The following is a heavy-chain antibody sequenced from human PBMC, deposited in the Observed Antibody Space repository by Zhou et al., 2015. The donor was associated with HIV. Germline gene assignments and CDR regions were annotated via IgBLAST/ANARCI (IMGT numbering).Heavy chain of an antibody. V-gene: IGHV1-69*06. CDR3: ARGGYCTNGVCQEHYYYYYGMDI. J-gene: IGHJ6*02. CDR1: GGTFSSYA. CDR2: IIPVSGTV. D-gene: IGHD2-8*01. Sequence: QVQLVQSGAEVKKPGSSVKVSCKASGGTFSSYAISWVRQAPGQGLEWMGGIIPVSGTVNYAQNFQGRVTITADTFTNIAYMELSSLRSEDTAVYYCARGGYCTNGVCQEHYYYYYGMDIWGQGTTVTVSS.